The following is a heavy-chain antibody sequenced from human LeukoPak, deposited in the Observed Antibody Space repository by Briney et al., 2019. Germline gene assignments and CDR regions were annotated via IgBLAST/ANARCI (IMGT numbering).Heavy chain of an antibody. D-gene: IGHD5-18*01. CDR3: ARGGRIQLWFVQSRWFDP. V-gene: IGHV4-30-2*01. J-gene: IGHJ5*02. Sequence: PSETLSLTCAVSGGSISSGGYSWSWIRQPPGKGLEWIGYIYHSGSTYYNPSLKSRVTISVDTSKNQFSLKLSSVTAADTAVYYCARGGRIQLWFVQSRWFDPWGQGTLVTVSS. CDR1: GGSISSGGYS. CDR2: IYHSGST.